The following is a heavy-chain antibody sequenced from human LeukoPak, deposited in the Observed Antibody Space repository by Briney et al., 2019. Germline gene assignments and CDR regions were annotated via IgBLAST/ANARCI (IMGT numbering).Heavy chain of an antibody. D-gene: IGHD2-2*02. Sequence: PGASVKVSCKASGYTFTSYDINWVRQATGQGLEWMGWMNPNSGNTGYAQKFQGRVTITRNTSISTAYMELSSLRSEDTAVYYCARGAGEYCSSTSCYKEWDAFDIWGQGTMVTVSS. V-gene: IGHV1-8*03. J-gene: IGHJ3*02. CDR3: ARGAGEYCSSTSCYKEWDAFDI. CDR1: GYTFTSYD. CDR2: MNPNSGNT.